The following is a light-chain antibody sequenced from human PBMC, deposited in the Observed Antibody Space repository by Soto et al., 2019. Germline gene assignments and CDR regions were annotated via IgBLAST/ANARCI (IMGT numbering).Light chain of an antibody. CDR2: DFT. CDR3: QSYDTSLRVV. CDR1: SSNIGAAYD. Sequence: QSLLTQPPSVSGAPGQSVTISCTGDSSNIGAAYDVHWYQHVPGTAPKLVIYDFTSRPSGVPDRFSGSKSGTSASLAITGLQAEDEADYYCQSYDTSLRVVFGGGTQLTVL. J-gene: IGLJ2*01. V-gene: IGLV1-40*01.